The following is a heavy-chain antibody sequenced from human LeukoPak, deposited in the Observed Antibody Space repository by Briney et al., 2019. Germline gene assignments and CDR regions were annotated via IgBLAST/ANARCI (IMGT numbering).Heavy chain of an antibody. CDR2: ISSSGSTI. J-gene: IGHJ4*02. CDR1: GFTFSDYY. Sequence: PGGSLRLSCAASGFTFSDYYTSWIRQAPGKGLEWVSYISSSGSTIYYADSVRGRFTISRDNAKNSLYLQMNSLRAEDTAVYYCAKGLYCTNGVCYTIGGYFDYWGQGTLVTVSS. CDR3: AKGLYCTNGVCYTIGGYFDY. V-gene: IGHV3-11*01. D-gene: IGHD2-8*01.